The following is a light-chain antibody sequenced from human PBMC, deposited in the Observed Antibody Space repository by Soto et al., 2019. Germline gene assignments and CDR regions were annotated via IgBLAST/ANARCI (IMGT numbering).Light chain of an antibody. V-gene: IGKV1-9*01. Sequence: IQLTKSPSSLSASVGDRVTITCRASQGISSYLDWYQQKPGKAPKLLIYAASTLQSGVPSRFSGSGSRTDFTLTISSLQPEDFATYYCQQLNSYPLTFGGGTKVEIK. J-gene: IGKJ4*01. CDR1: QGISSY. CDR2: AAS. CDR3: QQLNSYPLT.